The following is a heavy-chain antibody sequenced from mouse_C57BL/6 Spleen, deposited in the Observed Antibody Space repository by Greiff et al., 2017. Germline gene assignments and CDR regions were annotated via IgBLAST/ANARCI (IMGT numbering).Heavy chain of an antibody. CDR1: GYTFTSYW. CDR2: IDPSDSYT. D-gene: IGHD1-1*01. J-gene: IGHJ1*03. V-gene: IGHV1-69*01. CDR3: ARWDYGSSYWYFDV. Sequence: VQLQQPGAELVMPGASVKLSCKASGYTFTSYWMHWVKQMPGQGLEWIGEIDPSDSYTNYNQKFKGKSTLTVDKSSSTAYMQLSSLTSEDSAVYYCARWDYGSSYWYFDVWGTGTTVTVSS.